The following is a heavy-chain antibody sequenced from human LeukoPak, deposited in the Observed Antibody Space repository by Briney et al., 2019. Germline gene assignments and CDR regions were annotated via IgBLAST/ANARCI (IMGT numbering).Heavy chain of an antibody. CDR1: GFTFSSYS. CDR3: ARNQERQGYSGYLYYFDY. V-gene: IGHV3-21*01. Sequence: GGSLRLSCAASGFTFSSYSMNWVRQAPGKGLEWVSSISSSSSYIYYADSVKGRFTISRDNAKNSLYLQMNSLRAEDTAVYYCARNQERQGYSGYLYYFDYWGQGTLVTVSS. D-gene: IGHD5-12*01. J-gene: IGHJ4*02. CDR2: ISSSSSYI.